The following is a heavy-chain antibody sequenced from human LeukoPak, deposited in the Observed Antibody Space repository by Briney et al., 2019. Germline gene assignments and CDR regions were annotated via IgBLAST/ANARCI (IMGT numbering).Heavy chain of an antibody. V-gene: IGHV3-64*01. CDR3: ARGLRDCSSTSCFTYWYFDL. CDR1: GFTFSSYS. Sequence: GGSLRLSCAASGFTFSSYSMQWVRQAPGKGLEYVSAIRSNGGSTHYANSVKGRFTISRDNSKNTVYLQMGSLRAEDMAVYYCARGLRDCSSTSCFTYWYFDLWGRGTQVTVSS. D-gene: IGHD2-2*02. CDR2: IRSNGGST. J-gene: IGHJ2*01.